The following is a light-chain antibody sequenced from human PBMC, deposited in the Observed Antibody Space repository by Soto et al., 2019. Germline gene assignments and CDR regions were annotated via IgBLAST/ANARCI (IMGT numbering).Light chain of an antibody. Sequence: EMMMTQSPATLSVSPGERATLSCRPSQSVGRNVAWYQQKPGQVPRLLIYGTSTRATGVPARFSGSGSATEYTLTISSLQSEDAAVYYGQEYSNWWAFGQGTKVEI. CDR1: QSVGRN. CDR3: QEYSNWWA. CDR2: GTS. J-gene: IGKJ1*01. V-gene: IGKV3-15*01.